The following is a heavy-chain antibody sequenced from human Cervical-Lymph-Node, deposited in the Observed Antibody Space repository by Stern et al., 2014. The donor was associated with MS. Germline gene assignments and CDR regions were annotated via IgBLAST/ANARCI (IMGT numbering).Heavy chain of an antibody. Sequence: VQLEESGAEVKKPGASVKVSCKASGYTFTSYGISWVRQAPGQGLEWMGWISAYNGNTHYAQKLQGRVTMTTDTSASTAYMELRSLRSDDTAVYYCARDRRGGSYYGYWGQGTLVTVSS. D-gene: IGHD1-26*01. J-gene: IGHJ4*02. CDR3: ARDRRGGSYYGY. V-gene: IGHV1-18*04. CDR2: ISAYNGNT. CDR1: GYTFTSYG.